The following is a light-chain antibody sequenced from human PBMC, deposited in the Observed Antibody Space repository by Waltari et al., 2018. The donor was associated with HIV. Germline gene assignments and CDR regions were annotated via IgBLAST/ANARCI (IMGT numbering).Light chain of an antibody. CDR1: SSDVGGYDY. V-gene: IGLV2-8*01. CDR2: EVT. J-gene: IGLJ2*01. Sequence: QSALTQPPSASGSPGQSVTISCTGTSSDVGGYDYVSWYQQHPGKAPKLMIYEVTKRPSGVPDRFSGSKSGNTASRTVSGLQTEDEADYYCSSYAGSNKLGVLFGGGTKLTVL. CDR3: SSYAGSNKLGVL.